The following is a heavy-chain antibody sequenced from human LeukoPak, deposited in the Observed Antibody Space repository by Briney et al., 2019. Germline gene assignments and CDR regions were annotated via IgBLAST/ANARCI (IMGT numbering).Heavy chain of an antibody. Sequence: KPGGSLRLSCAASGFTFSDAWMTWVRQAPGKGLDWVGRIKSETDVGTTDYAAPVKGRFTISRDDSKNTLYLQMNSLKTEDTAVYYCTTDYYDGSDYWGQGTLVTVSS. V-gene: IGHV3-15*01. CDR1: GFTFSDAW. J-gene: IGHJ4*02. CDR3: TTDYYDGSDY. CDR2: IKSETDVGTT. D-gene: IGHD3-22*01.